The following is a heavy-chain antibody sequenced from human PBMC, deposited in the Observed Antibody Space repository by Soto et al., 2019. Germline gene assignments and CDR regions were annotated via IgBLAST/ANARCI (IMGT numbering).Heavy chain of an antibody. Sequence: GGSLRLSCSASGFTFSSYAMHWVRQAPGKGLEYVSAISSNGGSTYYADSVKGRFTISRDNSKNTLYLQMNSLRAEDTAVYYCARTLPGYDSSEFDYWGQGTLVTVSS. CDR1: GFTFSSYA. D-gene: IGHD3-22*01. CDR2: ISSNGGST. CDR3: ARTLPGYDSSEFDY. J-gene: IGHJ4*02. V-gene: IGHV3-64*04.